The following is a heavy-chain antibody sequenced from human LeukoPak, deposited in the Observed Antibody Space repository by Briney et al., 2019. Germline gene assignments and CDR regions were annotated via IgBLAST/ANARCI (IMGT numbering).Heavy chain of an antibody. CDR1: GFTFSRYS. CDR2: ISGSSTYI. V-gene: IGHV3-21*01. J-gene: IGHJ6*03. CDR3: ARDPYSGNYGNYYYYYMDV. Sequence: GGSLRLSCAASGFTFSRYSMNWVRQAPGKGLEWVSSISGSSTYIFYADSVKGRFTISRDNAKNSLYLQMNSLGPEDTAVYYCARDPYSGNYGNYYYYYMDVWGKGTTVTISS. D-gene: IGHD1-26*01.